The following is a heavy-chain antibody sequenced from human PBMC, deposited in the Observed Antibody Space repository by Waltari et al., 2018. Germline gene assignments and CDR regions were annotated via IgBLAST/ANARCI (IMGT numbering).Heavy chain of an antibody. CDR2: INHSGST. CDR1: GGSFSGYY. V-gene: IGHV4-34*01. J-gene: IGHJ3*02. Sequence: QVQLQQWGAGLLKPSETLSLTCAVYGGSFSGYYWSWIRQPPGKGLEWIGEINHSGSTNYNPSLKSRVTISVDTSKNQFSLKLSSVTAADTAVYYCARITDVVSGAFDIWGQGTMVTVSS. D-gene: IGHD2-21*01. CDR3: ARITDVVSGAFDI.